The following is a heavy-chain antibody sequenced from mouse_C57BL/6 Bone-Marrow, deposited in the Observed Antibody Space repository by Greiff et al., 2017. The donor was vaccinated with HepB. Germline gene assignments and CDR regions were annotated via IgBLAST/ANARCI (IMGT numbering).Heavy chain of an antibody. Sequence: EVMLVESEGGLVQPGSSMKLSCTASGFTFSDYYMAWVRQVPEKGLEWVANINYDGSSTYYLDSLKSRFIISRDNAKNILYLQMSSLKSEDTATYYCARGTTVVDWYVDVWGTGTTVTVSS. CDR1: GFTFSDYY. CDR2: INYDGSST. D-gene: IGHD1-1*01. J-gene: IGHJ1*03. CDR3: ARGTTVVDWYVDV. V-gene: IGHV5-16*01.